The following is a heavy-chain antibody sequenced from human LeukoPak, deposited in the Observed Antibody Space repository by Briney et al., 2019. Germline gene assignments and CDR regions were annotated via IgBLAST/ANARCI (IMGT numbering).Heavy chain of an antibody. D-gene: IGHD4-11*01. CDR2: MNPNSGNT. CDR3: AREHDYSNFGLLYNWFDP. J-gene: IGHJ5*02. CDR1: GYTFSSYH. V-gene: IGHV1-8*02. Sequence: ASVKVSCKASGYTFSSYHLHWVRQAPGQGLEWMGWMNPNSGNTGYAQKFQGRVTMTRNTSISTAYMELSSLRSEDTAVYYCAREHDYSNFGLLYNWFDPWGQGALVTVSS.